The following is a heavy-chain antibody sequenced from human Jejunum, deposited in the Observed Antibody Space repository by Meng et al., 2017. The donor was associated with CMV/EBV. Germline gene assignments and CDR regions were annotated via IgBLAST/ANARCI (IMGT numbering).Heavy chain of an antibody. CDR1: VASASIGPYY. J-gene: IGHJ4*02. D-gene: IGHD3-10*01. CDR2: IYYSGNT. V-gene: IGHV4-61*01. CDR3: AREYGAGSYGFDS. Sequence: SVASASIGPYYWTWILHPPGKGLEWIGNIYYSGNTNYNSYLKSRVSISTDTSKNQFTLNLSSVTAADTAVDNCAREYGAGSYGFDSWGQGTLVTVSA.